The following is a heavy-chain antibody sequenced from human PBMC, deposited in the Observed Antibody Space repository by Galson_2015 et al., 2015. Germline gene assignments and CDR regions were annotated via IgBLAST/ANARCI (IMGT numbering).Heavy chain of an antibody. CDR1: GFTFSSNW. CDR3: ARGGRSSGY. D-gene: IGHD6-19*01. CDR2: INSDGSST. V-gene: IGHV3-74*01. J-gene: IGHJ4*02. Sequence: SLRLSCAASGFTFSSNWMHWVRQAPGKGLVWASRINSDGSSTSYADSVQGRFTISRDNAKNTLYLQMNGLRAEDTAIYYCARGGRSSGYWGQGTLVTVSS.